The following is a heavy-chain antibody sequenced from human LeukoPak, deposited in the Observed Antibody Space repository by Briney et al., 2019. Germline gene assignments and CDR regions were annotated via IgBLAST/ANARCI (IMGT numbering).Heavy chain of an antibody. CDR3: AKDLPHYYDSSGYSEY. Sequence: GGSLRLSCAASGFTFSSYAMSWVRQAPGKGLEWVSAISGSGGSTYYADSVKGRFTISRDNSKNTLYLQMNSLRAEDTAICYCAKDLPHYYDSSGYSEYWGQGTLVTVSS. CDR1: GFTFSSYA. J-gene: IGHJ4*02. V-gene: IGHV3-23*01. D-gene: IGHD3-22*01. CDR2: ISGSGGST.